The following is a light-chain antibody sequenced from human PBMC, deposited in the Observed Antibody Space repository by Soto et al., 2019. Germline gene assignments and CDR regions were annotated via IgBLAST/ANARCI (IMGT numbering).Light chain of an antibody. J-gene: IGLJ1*01. CDR2: DVS. CDR1: SSDVGGYNY. Sequence: QSVLTQPASVSGSPGQSITISCTGTSSDVGGYNYVSWYQQHPGKAPKLMIYDVSNRPSGVSNRFSGSKSGNTASLTISGLQAEDEADYYCSSYTRSSTSYFFRTGTKVT. V-gene: IGLV2-14*01. CDR3: SSYTRSSTSYF.